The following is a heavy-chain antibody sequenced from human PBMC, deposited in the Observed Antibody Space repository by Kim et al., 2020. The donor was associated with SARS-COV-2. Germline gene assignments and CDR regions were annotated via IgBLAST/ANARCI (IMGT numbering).Heavy chain of an antibody. CDR2: INTNTGNP. CDR3: DRDTPSWGTYYEFWSLGLPVQGGRHV. D-gene: IGHD3-3*01. J-gene: IGHJ6*02. V-gene: IGHV7-4-1*02. Sequence: ASVKVSCKASGYTFTSYAMNWVRQAPGQGLAWMGWINTNTGNPTYAQGFTGRFVYSLDTSVSTAYLQISSLKAEDTAVYYCDRDTPSWGTYYEFWSLGLPVQGGRHVWGQGTTVTVPS. CDR1: GYTFTSYA.